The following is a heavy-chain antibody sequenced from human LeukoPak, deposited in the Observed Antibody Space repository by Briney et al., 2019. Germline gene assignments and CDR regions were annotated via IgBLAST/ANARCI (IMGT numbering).Heavy chain of an antibody. Sequence: SVKVSCKASGGTFSSYAIGWVRQAPGQGLEWMGGIIPIFGTANYAQKFQGRVTITADESTSTAYMELSSLRSEDTAVYYCARAGVGVYCSSTSCYTGVDYWGQGTLVTVSS. CDR1: GGTFSSYA. J-gene: IGHJ4*02. CDR2: IIPIFGTA. CDR3: ARAGVGVYCSSTSCYTGVDY. D-gene: IGHD2-2*02. V-gene: IGHV1-69*13.